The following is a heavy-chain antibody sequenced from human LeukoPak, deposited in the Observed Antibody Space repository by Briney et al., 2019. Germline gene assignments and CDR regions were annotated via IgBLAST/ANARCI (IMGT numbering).Heavy chain of an antibody. Sequence: GGTLRLSCAASGFTFSSYGMNWVRQAPGKGLEWVSGISGSGGSIYYADSVKGRFTISRDNSKNTLYLQMNSLRAEDTAVYYCARDLAWGAFDYWGQGTLVTVSS. V-gene: IGHV3-23*01. CDR1: GFTFSSYG. J-gene: IGHJ4*02. CDR2: ISGSGGSI. D-gene: IGHD7-27*01. CDR3: ARDLAWGAFDY.